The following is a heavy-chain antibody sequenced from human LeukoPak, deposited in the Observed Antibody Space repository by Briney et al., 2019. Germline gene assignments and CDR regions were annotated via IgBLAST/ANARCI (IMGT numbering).Heavy chain of an antibody. V-gene: IGHV3-33*01. CDR3: ARELKYYYDSSGYPHFDY. Sequence: GGSLRLSCAASGFTFSSYGMHWVRQAPGKGLEWVAVIWYDGSNKYYADSVKGQFTISRDNSKNTLYLQMNSLRAEDTAVYYCARELKYYYDSSGYPHFDYWGQGTLVTVSS. CDR2: IWYDGSNK. D-gene: IGHD3-22*01. CDR1: GFTFSSYG. J-gene: IGHJ4*02.